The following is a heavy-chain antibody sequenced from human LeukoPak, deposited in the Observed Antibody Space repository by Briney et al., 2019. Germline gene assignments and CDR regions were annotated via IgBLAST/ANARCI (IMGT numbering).Heavy chain of an antibody. Sequence: GASVKVSCMASGYTFTSYDINWVRQATGQGLEWMGWMNPNSGNTGYAQEFQGRVTMTRDTSISTVYMELSSLTSEDTAVYYCARRKPTSGAQDWFDPWGQGTLVTVSS. CDR3: ARRKPTSGAQDWFDP. CDR1: GYTFTSYD. J-gene: IGHJ5*02. D-gene: IGHD3-10*01. V-gene: IGHV1-8*01. CDR2: MNPNSGNT.